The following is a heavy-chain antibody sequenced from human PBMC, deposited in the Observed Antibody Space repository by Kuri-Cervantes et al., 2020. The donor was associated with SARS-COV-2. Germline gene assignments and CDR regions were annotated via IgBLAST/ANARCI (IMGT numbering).Heavy chain of an antibody. J-gene: IGHJ4*02. Sequence: GGSLRLSCAASGFTFSNAWMSWVRQAPGKGLEWVGRIKSKTDGGTTDYAAPVKGRFTISRDDSKNTLYLQMKSLRTEDTALYYCARDRVGVHDSWGQGTLVTVSS. CDR3: ARDRVGVHDS. CDR1: GFTFSNAW. D-gene: IGHD2-21*01. V-gene: IGHV3-15*01. CDR2: IKSKTDGGTT.